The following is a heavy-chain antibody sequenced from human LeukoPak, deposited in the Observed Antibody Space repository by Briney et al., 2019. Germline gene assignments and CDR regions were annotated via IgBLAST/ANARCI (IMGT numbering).Heavy chain of an antibody. CDR2: INHSGST. J-gene: IGHJ3*02. CDR1: GGSFSGYY. CDR3: ARGARYSYGYCAFDI. Sequence: SSETLSLTCAVYGGSFSGYYWSWIRQPPGKGLEWIGEINHSGSTNYNPSLKSRVTISVDTSKNQFPLKLSSVTAADTAVYYCARGARYSYGYCAFDIWGQGTMVTVSS. D-gene: IGHD5-18*01. V-gene: IGHV4-34*01.